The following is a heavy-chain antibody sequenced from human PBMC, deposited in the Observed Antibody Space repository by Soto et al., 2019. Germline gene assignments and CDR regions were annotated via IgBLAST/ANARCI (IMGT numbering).Heavy chain of an antibody. Sequence: PSETLSLTCTVSGGSISSYYWSWIRQPPGKGLEWIGYIYYSGSTNYNPSLKSRVTISVDTSKNQFSLKLSSVTAADTAVYYCARAVYDSSGYRLDYWGQGTLVTVS. J-gene: IGHJ4*02. CDR3: ARAVYDSSGYRLDY. CDR1: GGSISSYY. D-gene: IGHD3-22*01. CDR2: IYYSGST. V-gene: IGHV4-59*01.